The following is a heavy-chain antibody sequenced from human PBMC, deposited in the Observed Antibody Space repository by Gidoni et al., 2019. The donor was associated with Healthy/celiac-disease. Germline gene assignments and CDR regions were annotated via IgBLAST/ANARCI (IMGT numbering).Heavy chain of an antibody. CDR1: GYSFTSYW. Sequence: EVQLVQSGAEVKKPGESLTISCKGSGYSFTSYWIGWVRQMPGKGLEWMGIIYPGDSDTRYSPSFQGQVTISADKSISTAYLQWSSLKASDTAMYYCARNRGDFWNRYYYGMDVWGQGTTVTVSS. J-gene: IGHJ6*02. V-gene: IGHV5-51*01. CDR3: ARNRGDFWNRYYYGMDV. CDR2: IYPGDSDT. D-gene: IGHD3-3*01.